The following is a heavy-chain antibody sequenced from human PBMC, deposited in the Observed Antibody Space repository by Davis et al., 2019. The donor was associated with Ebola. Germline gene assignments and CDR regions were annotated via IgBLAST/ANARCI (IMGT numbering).Heavy chain of an antibody. J-gene: IGHJ5*02. Sequence: PGKSLKISCAASGVAFDDYTMNWVRQAPGRGLEWVSSISSASTYTYYADSVKGRFTISRDNAKDFLYLNMNSLRAEDTAVYYCARSYYDFSLDSYTWFHPWGQGTLVTVSS. CDR1: GVAFDDYT. CDR2: ISSASTYT. D-gene: IGHD3-3*01. V-gene: IGHV3-21*01. CDR3: ARSYYDFSLDSYTWFHP.